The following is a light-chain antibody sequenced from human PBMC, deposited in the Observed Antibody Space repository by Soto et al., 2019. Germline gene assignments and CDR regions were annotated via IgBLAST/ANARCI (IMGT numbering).Light chain of an antibody. Sequence: EIVLTQSPGTLSLYPGERATLSCRASQSVNNNYLAWYQQKPGQAPRLLIYGASNRATGIPDRFSGSGSGTDFTLTISRLEPEDFAVYYCQQYGSSGTFGQRTKVDIK. V-gene: IGKV3-20*01. CDR1: QSVNNNY. CDR2: GAS. J-gene: IGKJ1*01. CDR3: QQYGSSGT.